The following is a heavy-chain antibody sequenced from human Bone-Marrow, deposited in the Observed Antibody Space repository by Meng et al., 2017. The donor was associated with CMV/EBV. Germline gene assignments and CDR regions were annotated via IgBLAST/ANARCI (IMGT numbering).Heavy chain of an antibody. CDR3: GRAVSMIRGVIWYGMDV. V-gene: IGHV1-2*02. CDR1: GYTFTGYY. CDR2: INPDRGGT. J-gene: IGHJ6*02. Sequence: ASVKVSCKASGYTFTGYYIHWVRQAPGQGLEWMGSINPDRGGTNYAQKFQGRVTMTRDTSISTAYMELSRLRYDDTAMYYCGRAVSMIRGVIWYGMDVWGQGTTVTVSS. D-gene: IGHD3-10*01.